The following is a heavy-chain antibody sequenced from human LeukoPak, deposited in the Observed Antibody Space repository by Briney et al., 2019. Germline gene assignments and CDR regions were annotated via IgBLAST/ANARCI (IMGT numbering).Heavy chain of an antibody. CDR3: ARDGITGTRSGDWFDP. Sequence: IPSETLSLTCAVSGGSISSGDYYWNWIRQPPGKGLEWIGYIYYTGSTNYNPSLKSRVTMSVDTSKNQFSLKLSSVTAADTAVYYCARDGITGTRSGDWFDPWGQGTLVTVSS. CDR1: GGSISSGDYY. D-gene: IGHD1-20*01. J-gene: IGHJ5*02. V-gene: IGHV4-61*08. CDR2: IYYTGST.